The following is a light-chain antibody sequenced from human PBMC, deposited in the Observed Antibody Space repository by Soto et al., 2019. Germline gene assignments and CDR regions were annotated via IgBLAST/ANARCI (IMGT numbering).Light chain of an antibody. CDR1: QSVRSTY. Sequence: EVVLTQSPGTLSLSPGERATLSCRASQSVRSTYLGWYQQKPGQAPRLLIYGASKRQSGVPDRFSGGGSGSDFTLTISRPQPEDFAVYYCQQFSGSVTFGGGTKVDIK. CDR2: GAS. J-gene: IGKJ4*01. CDR3: QQFSGSVT. V-gene: IGKV3-20*01.